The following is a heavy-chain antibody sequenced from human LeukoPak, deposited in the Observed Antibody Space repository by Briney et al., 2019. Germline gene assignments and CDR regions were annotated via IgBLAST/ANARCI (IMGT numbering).Heavy chain of an antibody. D-gene: IGHD3-10*01. CDR1: GGAISNYY. CDR2: IYYSGIT. V-gene: IGHV4-59*01. J-gene: IGHJ2*01. Sequence: SETLSLTCRVSGGAISNYYWNWIRQPPGKGLEWIGYIYYSGITIDNPSLNSRVTISLDTSKTQVSLKLSSVTAADTALYYCARGTGGPWYFDLWGRGTLVTVSS. CDR3: ARGTGGPWYFDL.